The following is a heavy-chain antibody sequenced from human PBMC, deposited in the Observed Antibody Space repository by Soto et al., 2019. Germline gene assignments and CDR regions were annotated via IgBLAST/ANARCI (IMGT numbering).Heavy chain of an antibody. CDR3: AAPRDEYGSGVSWFTYGMDI. CDR1: GFTFSDFA. V-gene: IGHV3-23*01. J-gene: IGHJ6*02. Sequence: GGSLRLSCLASGFTFSDFAMTWVRHVPGRGLEWVASLDGAGGSTYCAESVRGRFSISRDNSQNTLFLQMKRLTVDDTAIYYCAAPRDEYGSGVSWFTYGMDIWGQGTTVTVSS. D-gene: IGHD3-10*01. CDR2: LDGAGGST.